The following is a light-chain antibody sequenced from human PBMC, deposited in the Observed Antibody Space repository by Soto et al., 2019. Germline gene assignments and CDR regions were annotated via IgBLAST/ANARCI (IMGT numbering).Light chain of an antibody. CDR2: KVS. Sequence: DIQMTQSPSTLSASIGDRVTITCRASQSLSTWLAWFQQRPGEAPKGLIYKVSYLESGVPPRFTASGSETEFTLTINGLQPDDFATYYCLQYNTYPWTFGQGTKVEIK. CDR1: QSLSTW. V-gene: IGKV1-5*03. J-gene: IGKJ1*01. CDR3: LQYNTYPWT.